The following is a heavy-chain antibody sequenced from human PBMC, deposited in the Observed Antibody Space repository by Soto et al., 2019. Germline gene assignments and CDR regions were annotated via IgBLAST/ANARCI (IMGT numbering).Heavy chain of an antibody. D-gene: IGHD3-22*01. V-gene: IGHV5-51*01. Sequence: PVQFLKISCRASGYRCTSYWVAWVRQMHGKGLEWMGIIFPSDSDTRYSPSFQGQVTISADRSTSTVFLQWASLKASDTAVYFCARKDKSGYFNWFDPWGQRTLGTVPS. CDR3: ARKDKSGYFNWFDP. CDR1: GYRCTSYW. J-gene: IGHJ5*02. CDR2: IFPSDSDT.